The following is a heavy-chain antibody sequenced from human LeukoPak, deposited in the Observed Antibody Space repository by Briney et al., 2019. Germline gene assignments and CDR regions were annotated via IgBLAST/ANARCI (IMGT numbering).Heavy chain of an antibody. CDR2: ISSSGSTI. V-gene: IGHV3-48*03. CDR1: GFTFSSYE. J-gene: IGHJ5*02. D-gene: IGHD3-3*01. CDR3: ARGKDYDFWSGYYNWFDP. Sequence: PGGSLRLSCAASGFTFSSYEMNWVRQAPGKGLEWVSYISSSGSTIYYADSVKGRFTISRDNSKNTLYLQMNSLRAEDTAVYYCARGKDYDFWSGYYNWFDPWGQGTLVTVSS.